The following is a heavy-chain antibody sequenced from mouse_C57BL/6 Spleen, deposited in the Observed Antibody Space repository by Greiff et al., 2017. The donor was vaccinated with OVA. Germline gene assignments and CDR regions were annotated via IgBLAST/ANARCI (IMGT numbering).Heavy chain of an antibody. CDR1: GYSITSGYY. D-gene: IGHD2-10*02. CDR3: AVWNYAMDY. V-gene: IGHV3-6*01. Sequence: ESGPGLVKPSQSLSLTCSVPGYSITSGYYWNWIRQFPGNKLEWMGYISYDGSNNYNPSLKNRISITRDTSKNQFFLKLNSVTTEDTATYYCAVWNYAMDYWGQGTSVTVSS. CDR2: ISYDGSN. J-gene: IGHJ4*01.